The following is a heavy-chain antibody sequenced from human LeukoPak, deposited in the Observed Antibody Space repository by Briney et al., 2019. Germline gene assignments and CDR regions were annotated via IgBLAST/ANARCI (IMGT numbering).Heavy chain of an antibody. V-gene: IGHV3-30*18. J-gene: IGHJ6*02. CDR3: AKDHQYYQLLYSYYYYGMDV. D-gene: IGHD2-2*02. CDR1: GFTFSSYG. CDR2: ISYDGSNK. Sequence: PGGSLRLSCAASGFTFSSYGMHWVRQAPGKGLEWVAVISYDGSNKYYADSVKGRFTISRDNSKNALYLQMNSLRAEDTAVYYCAKDHQYYQLLYSYYYYGMDVWGQGTTVTVSS.